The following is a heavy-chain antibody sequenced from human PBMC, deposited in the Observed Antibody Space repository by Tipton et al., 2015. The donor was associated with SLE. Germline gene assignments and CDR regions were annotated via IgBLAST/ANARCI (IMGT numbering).Heavy chain of an antibody. J-gene: IGHJ4*02. CDR2: IWYDGRNE. Sequence: SLRLSCAASGISLRKYGMHWVRQAPGKGLEWVAGIWYDGRNEEYADSVKGRFTISRDNSKNTLSLQMNSLRAEDTAVYYCTADGRTGRSWHYFDYWGQGTLVSVSS. CDR3: TADGRTGRSWHYFDY. CDR1: GISLRKYG. V-gene: IGHV3-33*01. D-gene: IGHD6-13*01.